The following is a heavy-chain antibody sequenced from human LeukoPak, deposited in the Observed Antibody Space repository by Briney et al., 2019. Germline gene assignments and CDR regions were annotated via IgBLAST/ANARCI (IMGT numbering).Heavy chain of an antibody. V-gene: IGHV3-15*01. J-gene: IGHJ4*02. D-gene: IGHD6-13*01. CDR3: TTERYSNSWPDY. CDR1: GFTFSNAW. CDR2: IKSKTDGGTT. Sequence: GGSLRLSCAASGFTFSNAWMSWVRQAPGKGLEWVGRIKSKTDGGTTDYAAPVKGRFTISRDDSKNTLYLQMNSLKTEDTAVYYCTTERYSNSWPDYWGQGTLVTVSS.